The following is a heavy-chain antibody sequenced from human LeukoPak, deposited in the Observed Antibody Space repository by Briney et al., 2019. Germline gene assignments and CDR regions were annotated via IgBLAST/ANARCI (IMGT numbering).Heavy chain of an antibody. Sequence: PSETLSLTCTVSGGSISSYYWSWIRQPPGKGLEWIGYIYYSGSTNYNPSLKSRVTISVDTSKNQFSLRLSSVTAADTAVYYCARVCPGCGGGSYYDYFDYWGQGTPVTVSS. CDR3: ARVCPGCGGGSYYDYFDY. CDR2: IYYSGST. CDR1: GGSISSYY. J-gene: IGHJ4*02. D-gene: IGHD3-10*01. V-gene: IGHV4-59*12.